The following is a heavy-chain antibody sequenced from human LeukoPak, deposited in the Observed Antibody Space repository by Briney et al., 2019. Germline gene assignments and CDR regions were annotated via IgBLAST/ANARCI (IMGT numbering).Heavy chain of an antibody. CDR3: ARGAFGVLLSAFDI. J-gene: IGHJ3*02. D-gene: IGHD3-3*01. CDR2: IYHSGST. Sequence: SETLSFTCTVSGYSISSGYYWGWIRQPPGKGLEWIGNIYHSGSTYSNPSLKSRVIISVDTSKNQFSLKLSSVTAADTAVYWCARGAFGVLLSAFDIWGQGTMVTVSS. V-gene: IGHV4-38-2*02. CDR1: GYSISSGYY.